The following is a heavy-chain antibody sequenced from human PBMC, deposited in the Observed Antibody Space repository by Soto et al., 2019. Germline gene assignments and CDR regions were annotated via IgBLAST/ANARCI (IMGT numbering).Heavy chain of an antibody. Sequence: QVQLQESGPGLVKPSQTLSLTCTVSGGSTSSDNYWSWIRQPPGKGLEWIGHIYYSGNTDYNPSLKSRLATSIDTSKNQFSLKLSSVTAADTAVYFCAREGGESSDGLYYFDSWGQGSLVTASS. J-gene: IGHJ4*02. V-gene: IGHV4-30-4*01. CDR3: AREGGESSDGLYYFDS. CDR1: GGSTSSDNY. CDR2: IYYSGNT. D-gene: IGHD3-16*01.